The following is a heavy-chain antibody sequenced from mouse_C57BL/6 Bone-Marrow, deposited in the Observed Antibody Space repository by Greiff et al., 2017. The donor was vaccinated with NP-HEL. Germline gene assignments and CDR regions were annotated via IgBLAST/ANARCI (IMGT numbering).Heavy chain of an antibody. J-gene: IGHJ4*01. V-gene: IGHV3-6*01. CDR1: GYSITSGYY. CDR2: ISYDGSN. CDR3: ARSSDYDHYYAMDY. Sequence: EVQLVESGPGLVKPSQSLSLTCSVTGYSITSGYYWNWIRQFPGNKLEWMGSISYDGSNNYNPSLKNRISITRDTSKNQFFLKLNSVTTEDTATYYCARSSDYDHYYAMDYWGQGTSVTVSS. D-gene: IGHD2-4*01.